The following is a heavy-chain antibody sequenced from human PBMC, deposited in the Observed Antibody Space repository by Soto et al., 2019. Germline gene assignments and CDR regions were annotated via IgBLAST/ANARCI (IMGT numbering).Heavy chain of an antibody. CDR3: AHRRTATAILTTYPDGFAP. CDR2: IYWDDDR. CDR1: AFSLNTDGMG. D-gene: IGHD3-9*01. J-gene: IGHJ5*02. Sequence: QITLKESGPTLVKPTQTLTLTCSFSAFSLNTDGMGVGWIRQPPGGAPEWLALIYWDDDRRFNPSLRNRITIIKDTSKNQVVLTMTNMNPGDTGTYFCAHRRTATAILTTYPDGFAPWGQGILVTVSS. V-gene: IGHV2-5*02.